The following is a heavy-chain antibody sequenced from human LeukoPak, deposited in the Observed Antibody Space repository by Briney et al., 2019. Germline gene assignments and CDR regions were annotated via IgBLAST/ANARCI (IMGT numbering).Heavy chain of an antibody. J-gene: IGHJ4*02. V-gene: IGHV3-48*03. Sequence: RGSLRLSCADSVFTLISYEMNWVRPALGKGVEWVAYISSSGGIIYYADSVKGRFTISRDNARNTLYLQMNSLSADDTAVYYCTRDMGGRWAYWGQGTLVTVSS. CDR1: VFTLISYE. CDR2: ISSSGGII. D-gene: IGHD3-16*01. CDR3: TRDMGGRWAY.